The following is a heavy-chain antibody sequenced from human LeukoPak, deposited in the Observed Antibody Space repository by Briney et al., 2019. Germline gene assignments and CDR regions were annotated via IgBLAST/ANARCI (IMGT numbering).Heavy chain of an antibody. CDR1: GFTFSSYW. CDR3: ARGGSITMIVVVNGDYFDY. J-gene: IGHJ4*02. CDR2: ISSSGSTV. D-gene: IGHD3-22*01. Sequence: PGGSLRLSCAASGFTFSSYWMSWVRQAPGKGLEWVSYISSSGSTVYYADSVKGRFTISRDNSKNSLYLQINSLRAEDTAVYYCARGGSITMIVVVNGDYFDYWGQGTLVTVSS. V-gene: IGHV3-48*04.